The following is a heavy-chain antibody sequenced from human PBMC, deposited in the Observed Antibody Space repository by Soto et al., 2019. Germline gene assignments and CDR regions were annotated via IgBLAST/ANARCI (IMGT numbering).Heavy chain of an antibody. D-gene: IGHD3-16*01. J-gene: IGHJ3*02. V-gene: IGHV4-30-2*01. CDR1: GGSISSGGYS. CDR3: ATVGGGDAFDI. Sequence: QLQLQESGSGLVKPSQTLSLTCAVSGGSISSGGYSWSWIRQPPGKGLEWIGYIYHSGSTYYNPSLKSRVTISVDGSKNQFSLKLSSVTAADTAKYYCATVGGGDAFDIWGQGTMVTVSS. CDR2: IYHSGST.